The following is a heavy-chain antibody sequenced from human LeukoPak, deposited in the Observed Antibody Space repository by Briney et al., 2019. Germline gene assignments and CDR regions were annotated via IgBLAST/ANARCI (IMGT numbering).Heavy chain of an antibody. CDR2: ISSNGGST. V-gene: IGHV3-64D*06. CDR1: GFTFSSYA. Sequence: GGSLRLSCSAFGFTFSSYAMHWVRQAPGKGLEYVSAISSNGGSTYYADSVKGRFTISRDNSKNTLYLQMSSLRAEDTAVYYCVKGRAGVVVPAAIDAFDIWGQGTVVTVSP. D-gene: IGHD2-2*01. CDR3: VKGRAGVVVPAAIDAFDI. J-gene: IGHJ3*02.